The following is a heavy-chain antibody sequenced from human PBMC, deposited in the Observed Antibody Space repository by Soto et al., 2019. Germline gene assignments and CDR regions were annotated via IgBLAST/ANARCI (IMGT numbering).Heavy chain of an antibody. CDR1: GFTFSDYY. J-gene: IGHJ4*02. V-gene: IGHV3-11*05. CDR2: ISSSGSDT. Sequence: QVQLVESGGGLVKPGGCLRLSCAASGFTFSDYYMSWIRQAPGKGLEWVSYISSSGSDTNYADSVKGRFTVSRDNAKNSLYLQMISLRAEDTAVYYCARSLRGYSGYSGYWGQGTLITVSS. D-gene: IGHD5-12*01. CDR3: ARSLRGYSGYSGY.